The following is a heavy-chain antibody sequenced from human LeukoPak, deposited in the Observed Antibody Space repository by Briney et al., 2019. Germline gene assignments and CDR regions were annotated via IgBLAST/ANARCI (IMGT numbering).Heavy chain of an antibody. Sequence: GGSLRLSCAASGFTFSSYSMNWVRQAPGKGLEWVSSISSSSSYIYYADSVKGRFTISRDNSKNTLYLQMNSLRAEDTAVYYCAKAWRNVLLYSDYWGQGTLVTVSS. V-gene: IGHV3-21*04. CDR1: GFTFSSYS. D-gene: IGHD1-1*01. CDR3: AKAWRNVLLYSDY. J-gene: IGHJ4*02. CDR2: ISSSSSYI.